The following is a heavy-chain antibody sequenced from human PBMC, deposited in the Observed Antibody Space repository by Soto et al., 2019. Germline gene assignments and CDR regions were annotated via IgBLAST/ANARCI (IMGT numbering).Heavy chain of an antibody. Sequence: QVQLVQSGAEVKKPGASVKVSCKASGYTFTSYGINWVRQAPGQGLEWMGWISAYNGNTNYAQKLQGRATMTTDTSTSTGYMGLRSLRSDDTDGYYCARGTTVETGSYWGQGTLVTVSS. CDR1: GYTFTSYG. CDR3: ARGTTVETGSY. CDR2: ISAYNGNT. V-gene: IGHV1-18*01. D-gene: IGHD4-17*01. J-gene: IGHJ4*02.